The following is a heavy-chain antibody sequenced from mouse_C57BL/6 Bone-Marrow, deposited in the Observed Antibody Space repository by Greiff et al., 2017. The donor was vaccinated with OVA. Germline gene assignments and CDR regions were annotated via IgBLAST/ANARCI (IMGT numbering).Heavy chain of an antibody. Sequence: QVQLQQSGAELVRPGSSVKLSCKASGYTFTSYWMHWVKQRPIQGLEWIGNIDPSDSETHYNQKFKDKATLTVDKSSSTAYMQLSSLTSEDSAVYYCAITTVVDPLDYWGQGTTLTVSS. D-gene: IGHD1-1*01. CDR3: AITTVVDPLDY. V-gene: IGHV1-52*01. CDR2: IDPSDSET. J-gene: IGHJ2*01. CDR1: GYTFTSYW.